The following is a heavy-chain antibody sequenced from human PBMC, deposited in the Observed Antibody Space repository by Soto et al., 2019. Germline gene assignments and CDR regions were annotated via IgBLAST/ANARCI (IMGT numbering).Heavy chain of an antibody. Sequence: QMQLQESGPGLVKPSGTLSLTCAVSGGSISSGTWWNWVRQPPGKGLEWIGEIYHSGSTNYNPSLKSRVTISVDKSENQFSLKLNSVTAADTAVYYCAKERSYASGWLDSWGQGTLVTVSS. D-gene: IGHD2-2*01. CDR2: IYHSGST. CDR1: GGSISSGTW. CDR3: AKERSYASGWLDS. J-gene: IGHJ5*01. V-gene: IGHV4-4*02.